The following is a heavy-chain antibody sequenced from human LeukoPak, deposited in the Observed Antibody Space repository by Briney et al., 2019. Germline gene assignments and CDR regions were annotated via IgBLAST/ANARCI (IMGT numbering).Heavy chain of an antibody. V-gene: IGHV1-69*13. D-gene: IGHD2-2*02. J-gene: IGHJ6*03. CDR1: GGTFSSYA. CDR3: ARGVDCSSTSCYTGGYYYYYYMDV. CDR2: IIPIFGTA. Sequence: GASVKVSCKASGGTFSSYAITWVRQAPGQGLEWMGGIIPIFGTANYAQKFQGRVTITADESTSTAYMELSSLRSEDTAVYYCARGVDCSSTSCYTGGYYYYYYMDVWGKGTTVTVSS.